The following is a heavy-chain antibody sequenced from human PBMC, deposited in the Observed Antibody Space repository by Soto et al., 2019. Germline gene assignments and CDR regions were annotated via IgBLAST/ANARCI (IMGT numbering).Heavy chain of an antibody. CDR2: AYYSGST. Sequence: SETLSLTCTVSGGSISHYYWSWIRQSPGKGLEWIGYAYYSGSTDYNTSLKSRVTMSVDTSKNQVSLKLNSVTTADTAVYYCARDRSTYGGGGTGEVKENWFDPWGQGTLVTVSS. V-gene: IGHV4-59*01. J-gene: IGHJ5*02. CDR1: GGSISHYY. D-gene: IGHD2-8*01. CDR3: ARDRSTYGGGGTGEVKENWFDP.